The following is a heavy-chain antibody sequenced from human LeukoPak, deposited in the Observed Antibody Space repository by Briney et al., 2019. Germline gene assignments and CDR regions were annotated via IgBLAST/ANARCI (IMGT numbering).Heavy chain of an antibody. Sequence: SETLSLTCTVSGGSISRYYWIWIRQPPGKGLEGLANIYYSGDTSYNPSLHSRVTISVDRSKNQFSLQLSSATTADTADYYCAPSPIFGVVSYWGQGTLVTVSS. J-gene: IGHJ4*02. V-gene: IGHV4-59*01. D-gene: IGHD3-3*02. CDR3: APSPIFGVVSY. CDR1: GGSISRYY. CDR2: IYYSGDT.